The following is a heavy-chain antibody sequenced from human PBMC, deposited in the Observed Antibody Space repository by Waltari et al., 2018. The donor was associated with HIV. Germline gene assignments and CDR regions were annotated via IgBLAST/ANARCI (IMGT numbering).Heavy chain of an antibody. CDR3: AKDSNPIYDAGH. Sequence: VQLLESGGGLVQPGGSLSISCAASGFTFSSYALSWVRQAPGKGLEWVSAISGSGGSTYYADSVKGRFTISRDNSKNTLYLQMNSLRAEDTAVYYCAKDSNPIYDAGHWGQGTLVTVSS. J-gene: IGHJ4*02. CDR2: ISGSGGST. CDR1: GFTFSSYA. D-gene: IGHD3-16*01. V-gene: IGHV3-23*01.